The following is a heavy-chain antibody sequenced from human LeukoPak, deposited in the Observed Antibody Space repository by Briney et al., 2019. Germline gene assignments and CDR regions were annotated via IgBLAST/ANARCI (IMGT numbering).Heavy chain of an antibody. V-gene: IGHV4-34*01. CDR1: GGSISSYY. Sequence: SETLSLTCTVSGGSISSYYWNWIRQPPGKGLEWIGEINHSGSTNYNPSLKSRVTISVDTSKNQFSLKLSSVTAADTAVYYRARPRGDSTVGFDYWGQGTLVTVSS. J-gene: IGHJ4*02. CDR3: ARPRGDSTVGFDY. D-gene: IGHD4-17*01. CDR2: INHSGST.